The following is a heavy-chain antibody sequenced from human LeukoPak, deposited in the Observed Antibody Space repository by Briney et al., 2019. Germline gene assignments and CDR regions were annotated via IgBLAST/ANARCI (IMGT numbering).Heavy chain of an antibody. CDR3: ARACYDILTGYYRFDP. CDR2: MNPNSGNT. V-gene: IGHV1-8*01. CDR1: GYTFTSYD. Sequence: ASVKVSCKASGYTFTSYDTNWVRQATGQGLEWMGWMNPNSGNTGYAQKFQGRVTMTRNTSISTAYMELSSLRSEDTAVYYCARACYDILTGYYRFDPWGQGTLVTVSS. J-gene: IGHJ5*02. D-gene: IGHD3-9*01.